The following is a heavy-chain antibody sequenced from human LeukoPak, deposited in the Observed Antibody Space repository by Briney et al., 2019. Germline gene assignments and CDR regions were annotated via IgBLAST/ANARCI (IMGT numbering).Heavy chain of an antibody. CDR1: GFTFSSYW. CDR2: INSDGSTT. J-gene: IGHJ4*02. V-gene: IGHV3-74*01. CDR3: ARRSSGSPPYYFDY. Sequence: GGSLRLSCAASGFTFSSYWMHWVRQAPGKGLVWVSRINSDGSTTNYADSVKGRFTISRDNAKNTLDLQMNSLRAGDTAVYYCARRSSGSPPYYFDYWGQGTLVTVSS. D-gene: IGHD1-26*01.